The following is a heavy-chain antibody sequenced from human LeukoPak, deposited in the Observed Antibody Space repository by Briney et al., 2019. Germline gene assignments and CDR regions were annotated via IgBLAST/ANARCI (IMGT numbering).Heavy chain of an antibody. J-gene: IGHJ5*01. CDR3: ARAGQGFDS. CDR2: INSDGTTT. V-gene: IGHV3-74*01. CDR1: GFTFNDYW. Sequence: GGSLRLSCAASGFTFNDYWMHWVRQGPGKGLVWVSRINSDGTTTTYADSVKGRFTISRDNAKNTLYPQMNSLRAEDTAVYYCARAGQGFDSWGQEPWSPSPQ.